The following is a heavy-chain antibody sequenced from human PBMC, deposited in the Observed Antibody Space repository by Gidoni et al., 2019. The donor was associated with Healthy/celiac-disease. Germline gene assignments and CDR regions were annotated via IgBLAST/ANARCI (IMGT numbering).Heavy chain of an antibody. V-gene: IGHV1-69*01. CDR1: GGTFSSYA. J-gene: IGHJ4*02. D-gene: IGHD2-15*01. CDR2: IIPSFGTA. Sequence: QVQLVQSGAEVKKPGSSVKVSCKAFGGTFSSYAISWVRQAPGQGLEWMGGIIPSFGTANYAQKFKGRVTITADESTSTAYMELSSLRSEDTAVYYCARDPGYCSGGSCSDWGQGTLVTVSS. CDR3: ARDPGYCSGGSCSD.